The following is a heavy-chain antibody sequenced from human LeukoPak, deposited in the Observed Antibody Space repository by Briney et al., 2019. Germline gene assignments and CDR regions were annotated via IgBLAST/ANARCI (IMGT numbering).Heavy chain of an antibody. CDR2: INSSSSYI. V-gene: IGHV3-21*01. Sequence: GSLRLSCAASGFTFSTYSMNWVRQAPGKGLEWVSSINSSSSYIYYADSLKGRFTISRDNAENSLYLQMNSLRAEDTAVYYCARDPMVRGVIRPRYYYYGMDVWGQGTTVTVSS. D-gene: IGHD3-10*01. CDR3: ARDPMVRGVIRPRYYYYGMDV. CDR1: GFTFSTYS. J-gene: IGHJ6*02.